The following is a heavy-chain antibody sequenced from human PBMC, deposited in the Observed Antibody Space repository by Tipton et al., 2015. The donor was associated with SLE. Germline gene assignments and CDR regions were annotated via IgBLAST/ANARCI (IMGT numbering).Heavy chain of an antibody. CDR2: ISSSSSYI. J-gene: IGHJ4*02. CDR1: GFTCSMYN. Sequence: GSLRLSCEASGFTCSMYNMKCVRQAPGKGLEWVSSISSSSSYIYYADSVKGRFTISRDDAKNSLYLQMNSLRAEDTAVYYCASYSSTFGYWGQGTLVTVSS. V-gene: IGHV3-21*01. CDR3: ASYSSTFGY. D-gene: IGHD6-13*01.